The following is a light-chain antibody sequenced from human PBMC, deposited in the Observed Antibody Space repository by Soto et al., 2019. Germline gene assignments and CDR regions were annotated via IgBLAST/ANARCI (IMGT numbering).Light chain of an antibody. V-gene: IGKV1-5*03. CDR2: KAS. J-gene: IGKJ1*01. Sequence: DIQMTQSPSTLSGSVGDRVTITCRASQTISSWLAWYQQKPGKAPKLLIYKASTLKSGVPSRFSGSRSGTEFTLTISSLQPDDFATYYCQHYNSYSEAFGQGTKLELK. CDR1: QTISSW. CDR3: QHYNSYSEA.